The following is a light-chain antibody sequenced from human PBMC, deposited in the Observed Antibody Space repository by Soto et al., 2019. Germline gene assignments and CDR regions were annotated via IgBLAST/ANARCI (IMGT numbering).Light chain of an antibody. CDR2: KAS. CDR3: QQHNSFSIT. CDR1: ESISTW. V-gene: IGKV1-5*03. Sequence: DIQMTQSPSTLSASVGDRVTVSCRASESISTWLAWYQQKAGKAPKLLIYKASSLESGVPSRFSGSGSATEFTLTINSLQADDFATYYCQQHNSFSITFGQGTRLEIK. J-gene: IGKJ5*01.